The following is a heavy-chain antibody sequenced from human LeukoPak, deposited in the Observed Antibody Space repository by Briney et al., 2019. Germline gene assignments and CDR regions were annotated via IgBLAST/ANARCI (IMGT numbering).Heavy chain of an antibody. Sequence: GGSLRLSCAASGFTFSSDAMSWVRQAPGKGLEWVSAISGSGGGTYYADAVKGGCTISLDNSKKTLYLQIKSLRAEDTAVYNCAIDSSSWYWGFQHWGQGTLVTVSS. D-gene: IGHD6-13*01. V-gene: IGHV3-23*01. CDR1: GFTFSSDA. J-gene: IGHJ1*01. CDR3: AIDSSSWYWGFQH. CDR2: ISGSGGGT.